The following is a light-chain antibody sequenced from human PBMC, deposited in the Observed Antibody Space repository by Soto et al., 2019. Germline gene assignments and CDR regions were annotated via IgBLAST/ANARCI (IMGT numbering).Light chain of an antibody. J-gene: IGKJ4*01. CDR3: QQRSNWPLT. Sequence: EIVLTQSPATLSLSPGERATLSCRASQSVSSYLAWYQQKPGQAPRLLIYDASNRATGIPARFSGSGSGTDFPLTSSILEPEDVAVYYCQQRSNWPLTFGGGTKVEIK. CDR2: DAS. CDR1: QSVSSY. V-gene: IGKV3-11*01.